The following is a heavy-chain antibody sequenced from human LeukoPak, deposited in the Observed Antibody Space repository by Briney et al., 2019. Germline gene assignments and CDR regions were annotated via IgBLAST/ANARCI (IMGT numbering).Heavy chain of an antibody. CDR2: ISGRTGGT. J-gene: IGHJ4*02. V-gene: IGHV3-23*01. D-gene: IGHD5-12*01. Sequence: GGSLRLSCAASGFTVSSNYMTWVRQAPGKGLEWVSAISGRTGGTYYADSVKGRFTISRDNSKSTLYLQMDSLRAEDTAVYYCAKCGNSGCHLIDYWGQGTLVTVSS. CDR3: AKCGNSGCHLIDY. CDR1: GFTVSSNY.